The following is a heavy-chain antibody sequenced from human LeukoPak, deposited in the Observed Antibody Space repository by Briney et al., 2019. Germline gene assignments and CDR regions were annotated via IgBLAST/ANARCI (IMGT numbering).Heavy chain of an antibody. J-gene: IGHJ4*02. V-gene: IGHV4-39*07. D-gene: IGHD3-10*01. CDR1: GGSISSSSYY. Sequence: SETLSLTCTVSGGSISSSSYYWGWIRQPPGKGLEWIGSIYYSGSTYYNPSLKSRVTMSVDTSKNQFSLKLSSVTAADTAVYYCARGTPTYYYGSGSYYFDYWGQGTLVTVSS. CDR3: ARGTPTYYYGSGSYYFDY. CDR2: IYYSGST.